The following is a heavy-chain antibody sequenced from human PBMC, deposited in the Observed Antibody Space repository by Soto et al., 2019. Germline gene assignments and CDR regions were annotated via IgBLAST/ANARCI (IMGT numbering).Heavy chain of an antibody. CDR2: ISWNSGSI. J-gene: IGHJ4*02. CDR3: AKADARYPNLGVFDY. CDR1: GFTFDDYA. D-gene: IGHD3-16*02. V-gene: IGHV3-9*01. Sequence: EVQLVESGGGLVQPGRSLRLSCAASGFTFDDYAMHWVRQAPGEGLEWVSGISWNSGSIGYADSVKGRFTISRDNAKNSLYLPMNSLRAEDTALYYCAKADARYPNLGVFDYWGQGTLVTVSS.